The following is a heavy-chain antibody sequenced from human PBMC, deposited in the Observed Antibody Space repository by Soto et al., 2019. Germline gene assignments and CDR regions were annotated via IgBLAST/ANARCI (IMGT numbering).Heavy chain of an antibody. V-gene: IGHV1-69*06. CDR1: GGTFSSYS. CDR3: ARSDERGYNYWAWVDP. D-gene: IGHD5-12*01. CDR2: IIPIFGTA. J-gene: IGHJ5*02. Sequence: QVQLVQSGAEVKKPGSSVKVSCKASGGTFSSYSISWVRQSPGQGLEWLGGIIPIFGTANYAQKCKGRVTITADKSTSTTYMELSGLRSEDTAVYYCARSDERGYNYWAWVDPWGQGTLVTVSS.